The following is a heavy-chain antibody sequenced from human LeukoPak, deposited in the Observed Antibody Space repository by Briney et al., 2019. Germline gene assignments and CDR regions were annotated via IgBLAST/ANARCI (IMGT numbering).Heavy chain of an antibody. V-gene: IGHV3-21*01. CDR2: ISSSSSYI. CDR3: AREVVVAATRQYFQH. J-gene: IGHJ1*01. Sequence: GGSLRLSCAASGFTFSSYSMNWARQAPGKGLEWVSSISSSSSYISYADSVKGRFIISRDNSKNTLYLQMNSLRAEDTAVYYCAREVVVAATRQYFQHWGQGTLVTVSP. D-gene: IGHD2-15*01. CDR1: GFTFSSYS.